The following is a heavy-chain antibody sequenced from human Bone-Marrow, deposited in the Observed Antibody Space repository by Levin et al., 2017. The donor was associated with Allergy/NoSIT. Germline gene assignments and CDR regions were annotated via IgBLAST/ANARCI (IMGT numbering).Heavy chain of an antibody. D-gene: IGHD3-10*01. CDR3: ARGGNTPFDS. CDR2: IKQDGSEA. J-gene: IGHJ4*02. V-gene: IGHV3-7*03. CDR1: GFTFSNYW. Sequence: GESLKISCAASGFTFSNYWMNWVRQAPGKGLEWVATIKQDGSEAFYVDSVKGRFTISKDNAKHSLFLQMNSLRAEDTAVYYCARGGNTPFDSWGQGTLVTVSS.